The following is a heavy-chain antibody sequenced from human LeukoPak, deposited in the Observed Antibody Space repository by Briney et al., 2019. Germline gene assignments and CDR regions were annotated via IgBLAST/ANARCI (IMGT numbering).Heavy chain of an antibody. CDR3: ARGSLAVAGTGYYYYYYMDV. CDR1: GFTFSSYW. V-gene: IGHV3-7*01. J-gene: IGHJ6*03. CDR2: IKQDGSEK. Sequence: QPGGSLRLSCAASGFTFSSYWMSWVRQAPGKGLEWVANIKQDGSEKYYVDSVKGRFTISRDNAKNSLYLQMNSLRAEDTAVYYCARGSLAVAGTGYYYYYYMDVWGKGTTVTVSS. D-gene: IGHD6-19*01.